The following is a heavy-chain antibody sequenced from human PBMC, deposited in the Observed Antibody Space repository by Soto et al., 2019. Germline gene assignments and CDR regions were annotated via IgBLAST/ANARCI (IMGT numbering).Heavy chain of an antibody. CDR1: GFTFSSYA. D-gene: IGHD3-3*01. V-gene: IGHV3-23*01. Sequence: EVQLLESGGGLVQPGGSPRLSCAASGFTFSSYAMSWVRQAPGKGLEWVSAISGSGGSTYYADSVKGRFTISRDNSKNTLYLQMNSLRAEDTAVYYCAKGVDFWSGYYTHYFDYWGQGTLVTVSS. CDR2: ISGSGGST. J-gene: IGHJ4*02. CDR3: AKGVDFWSGYYTHYFDY.